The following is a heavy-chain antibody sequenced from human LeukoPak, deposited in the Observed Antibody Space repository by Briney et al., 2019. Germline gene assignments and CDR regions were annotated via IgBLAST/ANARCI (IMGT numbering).Heavy chain of an antibody. Sequence: XSVKVSCKASGYTFTSYGISWVRQAPGQGLEWMGWISAYDGNTNYAQKLQGRVTMTTDTSTSTAYMELRSLRSDDTAVYYCARVPPSEYSSSSHYFDYWGQGTLVTVSS. CDR1: GYTFTSYG. J-gene: IGHJ4*02. D-gene: IGHD6-6*01. CDR3: ARVPPSEYSSSSHYFDY. V-gene: IGHV1-18*01. CDR2: ISAYDGNT.